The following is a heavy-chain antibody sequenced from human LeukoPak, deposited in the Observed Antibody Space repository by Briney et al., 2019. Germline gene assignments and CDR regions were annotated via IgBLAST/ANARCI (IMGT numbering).Heavy chain of an antibody. Sequence: GASVKVSCKPSGYTFTSYDINWVRQATGQGLEWMGWMNPNSGNTGYAQKFQGRVTMTRNTSISTAYMELSSLRSEDTAVYYCARGRSRLYYYDSSGNDAFDIWGQGTMVTVSS. D-gene: IGHD3-22*01. CDR3: ARGRSRLYYYDSSGNDAFDI. CDR1: GYTFTSYD. V-gene: IGHV1-8*01. J-gene: IGHJ3*02. CDR2: MNPNSGNT.